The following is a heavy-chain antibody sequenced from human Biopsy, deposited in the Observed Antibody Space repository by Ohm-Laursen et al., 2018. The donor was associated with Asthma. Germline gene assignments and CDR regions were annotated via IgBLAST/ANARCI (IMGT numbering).Heavy chain of an antibody. Sequence: SLRLSCSAPGFTFGDYWMSWVRRVPGKGLEWVANIKHDGSEKNHVDSLKGRFTISRDNAKNLLFLQMNSLRAEDTAVYYCARTFHFWSPYHAEHYQLWGQGTLVTVSS. V-gene: IGHV3-7*01. CDR1: GFTFGDYW. D-gene: IGHD3-3*01. CDR3: ARTFHFWSPYHAEHYQL. J-gene: IGHJ1*01. CDR2: IKHDGSEK.